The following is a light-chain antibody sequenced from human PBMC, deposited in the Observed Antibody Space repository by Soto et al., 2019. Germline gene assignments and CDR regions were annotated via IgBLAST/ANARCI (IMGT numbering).Light chain of an antibody. CDR2: DVS. J-gene: IGLJ2*01. CDR3: SSYAGGNVVV. Sequence: QSVLTQPPSASGSPGQSVTISCTGTSSDVGGYNYVCWYQQYPGKATKLMIYDVSKRPSGVADRFSGSKLGNTASLTVSGLQAEDEADYYCSSYAGGNVVVFGGGTKLTVL. CDR1: SSDVGGYNY. V-gene: IGLV2-8*01.